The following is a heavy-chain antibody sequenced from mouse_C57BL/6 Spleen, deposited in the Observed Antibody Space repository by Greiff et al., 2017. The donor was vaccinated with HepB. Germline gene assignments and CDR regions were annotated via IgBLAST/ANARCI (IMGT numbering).Heavy chain of an antibody. CDR1: GYTFTSYW. Sequence: QVQLQQPGAELVRPGTSVKLSCKASGYTFTSYWMHWVKQRPGQGLEWIGVIDPSDSYTNYNQKFKGKATLPVDTSSSTAYMQLSSLTSEDSAVYYCAINYGSSLYFDYWGQGTTLTVSS. CDR3: AINYGSSLYFDY. V-gene: IGHV1-59*01. CDR2: IDPSDSYT. J-gene: IGHJ2*01. D-gene: IGHD1-1*01.